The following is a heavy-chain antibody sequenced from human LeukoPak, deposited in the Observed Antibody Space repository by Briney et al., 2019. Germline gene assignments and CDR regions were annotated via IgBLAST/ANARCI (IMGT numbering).Heavy chain of an antibody. J-gene: IGHJ4*02. CDR2: ISWNSGSI. CDR1: GFTFDDYA. D-gene: IGHD3-22*01. CDR3: AKDPYDSSGYLAFDY. Sequence: GRSLRLSCAASGFTFDDYAMHWVRQAPGKGLEWVSGISWNSGSIGYADSVKGRFTISRDNAKNSLYLQMNSLRAEDTALYYCAKDPYDSSGYLAFDYWGQGTLVTVSS. V-gene: IGHV3-9*01.